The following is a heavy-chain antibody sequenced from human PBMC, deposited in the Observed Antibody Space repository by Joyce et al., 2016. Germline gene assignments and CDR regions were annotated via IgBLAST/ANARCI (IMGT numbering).Heavy chain of an antibody. CDR3: ARDFSIIIDVFEL. CDR1: GDSINNGDYY. Sequence: QVQLQESGPGLVKPSETLSLTCTVSGDSINNGDYYWAWLRQPPGKGLEWIGSRHAATTTYYNPSLKSRMFMSVDTSKNQFSLKVESVTAADTAVYYCARDFSIIIDVFELWGLGTLVTVSS. CDR2: RHAATTT. V-gene: IGHV4-39*07. J-gene: IGHJ3*01. D-gene: IGHD3-3*02.